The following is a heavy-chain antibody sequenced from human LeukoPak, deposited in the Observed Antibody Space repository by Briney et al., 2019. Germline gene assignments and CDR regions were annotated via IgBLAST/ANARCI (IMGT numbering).Heavy chain of an antibody. D-gene: IGHD3-16*01. J-gene: IGHJ4*02. CDR2: VDPEDGET. Sequence: ASVKVSCKASGGTFSSYAISWVRQAPGQGLEWMGRVDPEDGETIYAEKFQGRVTITADTSTDTAYMELSSLRSEDTAVYYCATHLIGGGPYWGQGTLVTVSS. CDR1: GGTFSSYA. V-gene: IGHV1-69-2*01. CDR3: ATHLIGGGPY.